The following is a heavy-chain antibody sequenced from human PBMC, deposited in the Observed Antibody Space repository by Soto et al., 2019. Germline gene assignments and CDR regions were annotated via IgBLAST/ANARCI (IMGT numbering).Heavy chain of an antibody. Sequence: GESLMITCNGSCYRFTIYCIGCVRQMPGKGLEWMGIIYPGDSDTRYSPSFQGQVTISADKSISTAYLQWSSLKASDTALYCCARHFSSFFDYWGQGTRVTVSS. D-gene: IGHD6-6*01. CDR1: CYRFTIYC. J-gene: IGHJ4*02. CDR3: ARHFSSFFDY. CDR2: IYPGDSDT. V-gene: IGHV5-51*01.